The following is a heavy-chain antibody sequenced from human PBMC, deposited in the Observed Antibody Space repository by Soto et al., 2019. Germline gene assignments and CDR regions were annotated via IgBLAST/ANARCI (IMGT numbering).Heavy chain of an antibody. V-gene: IGHV3-53*01. D-gene: IGHD3-16*01. CDR1: GFTVSSNY. J-gene: IGHJ6*02. CDR2: IYSGGST. CDR3: ARDHDARGEFYYYYGMDV. Sequence: GGSLRLSCAASGFTVSSNYMSWVRQAPGKGLEWVSVIYSGGSTYYADSVKGRFTISGDNSKNTLYLQMNSLRAEDTAVYYCARDHDARGEFYYYYGMDVWGQGTTVTVSS.